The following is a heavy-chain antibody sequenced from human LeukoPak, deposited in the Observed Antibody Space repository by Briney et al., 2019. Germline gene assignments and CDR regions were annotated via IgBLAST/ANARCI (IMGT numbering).Heavy chain of an antibody. CDR1: GYTFTSYG. D-gene: IGHD3-10*01. J-gene: IGHJ4*02. V-gene: IGHV1-8*02. CDR2: MNPNSGNT. Sequence: ASVKVSCKASGYTFTSYGISWVRQATGQGLEWMGWMNPNSGNTGYAQKFQGRVTMTRNTSISTAYMELSSLRSEDTAVYYCARGLVTWFGTTGVDYWGQGTLVTVSS. CDR3: ARGLVTWFGTTGVDY.